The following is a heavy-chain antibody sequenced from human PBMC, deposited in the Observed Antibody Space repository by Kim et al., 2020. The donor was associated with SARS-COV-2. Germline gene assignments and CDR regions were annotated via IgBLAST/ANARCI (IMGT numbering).Heavy chain of an antibody. V-gene: IGHV3-66*01. CDR2: IGVDGNT. Sequence: GGSLRLSCAASGFSVRSFDMSWVRQAPGEGLEWLSVIGVDGNTHYADSVRGRFTISRDNAENIVYLQLNTLRAEDTAVYYCARDQIDCYWSWRQGTRVTVSS. J-gene: IGHJ4*02. CDR1: GFSVRSFD. CDR3: ARDQIDCYWS. D-gene: IGHD2-8*02.